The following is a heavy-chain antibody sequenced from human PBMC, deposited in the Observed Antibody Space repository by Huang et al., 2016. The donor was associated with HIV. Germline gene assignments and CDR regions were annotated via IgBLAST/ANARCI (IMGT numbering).Heavy chain of an antibody. J-gene: IGHJ6*02. CDR1: GASFSSYF. CDR2: MKPVGPS. D-gene: IGHD3-3*01. Sequence: QVRLEQWGKGVVKPSETLSLTCAVYGASFSSYFWSWIRQSPVKGLEWIGEMKPVGPSNYNPACQSRVIMSADISKNQFSVSLRAMTAADAAMYYCARLPTPSYYDTWSLSSVEEDFFFFNMDLWGQGTPVIVSS. CDR3: ARLPTPSYYDTWSLSSVEEDFFFFNMDL. V-gene: IGHV4-34*02.